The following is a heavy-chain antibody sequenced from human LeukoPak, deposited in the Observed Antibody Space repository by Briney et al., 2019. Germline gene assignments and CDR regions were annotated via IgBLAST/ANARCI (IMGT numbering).Heavy chain of an antibody. Sequence: GGSLRLSCAASGFTFSSYAMHWVRQAPGKGLEWVSGISWNSGSIGYADSVKGRFTISRDNAKNSLYLQMNSLRAEDTAVYYCATHLGSGWWGEGTLVTVSS. CDR2: ISWNSGSI. CDR3: ATHLGSGW. CDR1: GFTFSSYA. J-gene: IGHJ4*02. D-gene: IGHD6-19*01. V-gene: IGHV3-9*01.